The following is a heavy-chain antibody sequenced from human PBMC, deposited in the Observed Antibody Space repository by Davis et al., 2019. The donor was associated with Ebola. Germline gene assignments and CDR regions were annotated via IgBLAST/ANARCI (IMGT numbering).Heavy chain of an antibody. J-gene: IGHJ5*01. CDR3: AINYYDTSGYGDS. CDR2: INAGNGNA. CDR1: GHTFTKYA. Sequence: ASVKVSCKTSGHTFTKYAVHWVRQAPGQRLEWMGWINAGNGNAKYSQKFQGRVIITRDTSASTAYMELSSLRSEDTAMYYCAINYYDTSGYGDSWGQGTQVTVSS. V-gene: IGHV1-3*01. D-gene: IGHD3-22*01.